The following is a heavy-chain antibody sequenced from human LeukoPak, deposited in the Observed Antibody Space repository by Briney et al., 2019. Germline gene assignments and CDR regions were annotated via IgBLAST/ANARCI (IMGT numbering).Heavy chain of an antibody. CDR1: GFTLSSYA. CDR3: AKVMKGSERLTVVRGVIIKTAGLYYMDV. Sequence: GGSLRLPCAASGFTLSSYAMSWVRQAPGKGLEWVSSISASGGSTNYADSVKGRFTISRGNSKNTAYLQINSLRAEDTAVYYCAKVMKGSERLTVVRGVIIKTAGLYYMDVWGKGTTVTVSS. D-gene: IGHD3-10*01. CDR2: ISASGGST. V-gene: IGHV3-23*01. J-gene: IGHJ6*03.